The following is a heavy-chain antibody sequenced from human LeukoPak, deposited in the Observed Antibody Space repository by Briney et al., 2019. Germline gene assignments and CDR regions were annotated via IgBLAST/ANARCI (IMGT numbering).Heavy chain of an antibody. Sequence: GASVKVSCKASGYTFTSHVINWVRQAPGQGLEWMGWISAYNGNTNYAQKLQGRVTMTTDTSTSTAYMELRSLRSDDTAVYYCARDEGFVIPFDYWGQGTLVTVSS. CDR2: ISAYNGNT. V-gene: IGHV1-18*01. J-gene: IGHJ4*02. CDR1: GYTFTSHV. D-gene: IGHD3-16*02. CDR3: ARDEGFVIPFDY.